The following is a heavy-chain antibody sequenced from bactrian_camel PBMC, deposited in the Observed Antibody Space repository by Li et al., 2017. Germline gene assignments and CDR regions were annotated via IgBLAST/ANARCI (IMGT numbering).Heavy chain of an antibody. CDR2: IKDDGTSA. J-gene: IGHJ4*01. CDR1: EFTFSSYT. CDR3: ATGMVTGLGY. Sequence: VQLVESGGGLVQPGGSLRLSCAASEFTFSSYTQSWVRQATGKGLEWVAHIKDDGTSAWHADSVKGRFTISRDNAKNTLYLQMNSLKSEDTALYYCATGMVTGLGYWGQGTQVTVS. D-gene: IGHD7*01. V-gene: IGHV3S42*01.